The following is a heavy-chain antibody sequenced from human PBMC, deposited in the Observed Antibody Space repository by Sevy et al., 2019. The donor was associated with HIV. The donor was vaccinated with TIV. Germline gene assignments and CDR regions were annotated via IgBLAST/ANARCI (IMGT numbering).Heavy chain of an antibody. CDR3: ARGGCTSRCCYLFDY. CDR1: GFTFSSYT. D-gene: IGHD2-2*01. J-gene: IGHJ4*02. Sequence: GGSLRLSCVASGFTFSSYTMNWVRQAPGKGLEWVSSISSSSSYIYYADSVKGRFTISSDNAKNSLYLQMNSLRDEDTAVYYCARGGCTSRCCYLFDYWGQGTLVTVSS. CDR2: ISSSSSYI. V-gene: IGHV3-21*01.